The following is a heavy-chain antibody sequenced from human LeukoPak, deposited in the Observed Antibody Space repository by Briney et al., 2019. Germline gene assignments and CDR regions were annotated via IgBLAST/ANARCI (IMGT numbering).Heavy chain of an antibody. D-gene: IGHD3-22*01. Sequence: GGSLRLSCTASGFTLSSYSMNWVRQAPGKGLEWVSYISSGSSTIYYADSVKGRFTISRDNAKNSLYLQMNSLRDEDTAVYYCARGRHDSSGYYLDYWGQGILVTVSS. CDR1: GFTLSSYS. V-gene: IGHV3-48*02. CDR2: ISSGSSTI. J-gene: IGHJ4*02. CDR3: ARGRHDSSGYYLDY.